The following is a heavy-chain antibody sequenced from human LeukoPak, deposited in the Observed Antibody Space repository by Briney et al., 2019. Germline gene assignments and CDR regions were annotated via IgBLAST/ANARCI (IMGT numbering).Heavy chain of an antibody. D-gene: IGHD5-24*01. Sequence: PGGSLRLSCAASGFTFDDYGMSWVRQAPGKGLEWVSGINWNGGSTGYADSVKGRFTISRDNAKNSLYLQMNSLRAEDTALYYCARDYGLKMATIKGFLDYWGQGTLVTVSS. CDR3: ARDYGLKMATIKGFLDY. CDR2: INWNGGST. J-gene: IGHJ4*02. CDR1: GFTFDDYG. V-gene: IGHV3-20*04.